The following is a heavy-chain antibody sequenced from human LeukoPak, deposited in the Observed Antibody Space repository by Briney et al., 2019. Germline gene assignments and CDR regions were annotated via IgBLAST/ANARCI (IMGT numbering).Heavy chain of an antibody. CDR2: ISGGDGSST. Sequence: GGSLRLSCAASGFSFSNYAMSWVRQAPGRGLEWVSGISGGDGSSTYYADSVKGRFTISRHNSKNTLYLQMNSLRAEDTAVYYCARVRYSSSLDYWGQGTLVSVSS. J-gene: IGHJ4*02. D-gene: IGHD6-6*01. CDR1: GFSFSNYA. V-gene: IGHV3-23*01. CDR3: ARVRYSSSLDY.